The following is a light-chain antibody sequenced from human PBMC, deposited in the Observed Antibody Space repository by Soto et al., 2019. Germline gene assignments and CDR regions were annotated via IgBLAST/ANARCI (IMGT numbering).Light chain of an antibody. Sequence: EIVLTQSPGTLSLSPGERATLSCRASQSVSSSYLAWYQQKPGQAPRLLIYGASSRATGIPDRFSGSGSGTDFTLTISRLEPEDFAVYYCQQYGSSPPIPLGQGIRLEIK. J-gene: IGKJ5*01. CDR1: QSVSSSY. CDR2: GAS. CDR3: QQYGSSPPIP. V-gene: IGKV3-20*01.